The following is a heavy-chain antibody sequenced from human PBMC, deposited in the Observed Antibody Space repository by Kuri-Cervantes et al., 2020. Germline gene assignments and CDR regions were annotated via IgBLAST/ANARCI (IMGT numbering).Heavy chain of an antibody. CDR3: ARAPLTRRGIEDDDAFDI. J-gene: IGHJ3*02. CDR2: TRNKANSYTT. D-gene: IGHD3-10*01. Sequence: GESLKISCAASGFTFSDHYMDWVRQAPGKGLEWVGRTRNKANSYTTEYAASVKGRFTISRDDSKNSLYLQMNSLKTEDTAVYYCARAPLTRRGIEDDDAFDIWGQGTMVTVSS. CDR1: GFTFSDHY. V-gene: IGHV3-72*01.